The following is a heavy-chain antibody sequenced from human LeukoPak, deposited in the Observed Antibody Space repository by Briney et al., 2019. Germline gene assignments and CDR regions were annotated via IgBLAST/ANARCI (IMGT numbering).Heavy chain of an antibody. J-gene: IGHJ3*02. D-gene: IGHD6-13*01. CDR1: GYTFTSYG. V-gene: IGHV1-18*01. CDR3: ARDSYSSSWYVAFDI. Sequence: GASVKVSCKASGYTFTSYGISWVRQAPGQGLEWMGWISAYNGNTNYAQKLQGRVTMTTDTSTSTAYMELRSLRSDDTAVYYCARDSYSSSWYVAFDIWGQGTMVTVSS. CDR2: ISAYNGNT.